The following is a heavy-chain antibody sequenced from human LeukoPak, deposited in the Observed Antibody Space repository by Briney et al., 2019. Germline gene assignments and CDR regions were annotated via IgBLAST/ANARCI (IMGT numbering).Heavy chain of an antibody. CDR1: GGTFSSYA. D-gene: IGHD2-2*02. Sequence: ASVKVSCTASGGTFSSYAISWVRQAPGQGLEWMGGIIPIFGTANYAQKFQGRVTITADESTSTAYMELSSLRSEDTAVYYCARETIPPRGYFQHWGQGTLVTVSS. CDR2: IIPIFGTA. J-gene: IGHJ1*01. V-gene: IGHV1-69*13. CDR3: ARETIPPRGYFQH.